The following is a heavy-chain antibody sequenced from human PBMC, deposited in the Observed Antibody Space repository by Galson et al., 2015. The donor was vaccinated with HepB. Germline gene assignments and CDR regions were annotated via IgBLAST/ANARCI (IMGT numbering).Heavy chain of an antibody. Sequence: QSGAEVKKPGESLKISCKGSGYSFTSYWIGWVRQMPGKGLEWMGIIYPGDSDTRYSPSFQGQVTISADKSISTAYLQWSSLKASDTAIYYCARGRVRKGYCSSTSCYTKNFWYFDLWGRGTLVTVSS. V-gene: IGHV5-51*01. J-gene: IGHJ2*01. CDR1: GYSFTSYW. CDR3: ARGRVRKGYCSSTSCYTKNFWYFDL. CDR2: IYPGDSDT. D-gene: IGHD2-2*02.